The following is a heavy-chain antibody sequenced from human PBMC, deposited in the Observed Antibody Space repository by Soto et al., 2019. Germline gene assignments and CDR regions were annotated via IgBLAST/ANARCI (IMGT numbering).Heavy chain of an antibody. J-gene: IGHJ4*02. CDR2: IWYDGSNK. CDR1: GFTFSSYG. CDR3: ARDSSPQNLDYYDSSGYYSRYLDY. D-gene: IGHD3-22*01. V-gene: IGHV3-33*01. Sequence: GGSLRLSCAASGFTFSSYGMHWVRQAPGKGLEWVAVIWYDGSNKYYADSVKGRFTISRDNSKNTLYLQMNSRRAEDTAVYYCARDSSPQNLDYYDSSGYYSRYLDYWGQGTLVTVSS.